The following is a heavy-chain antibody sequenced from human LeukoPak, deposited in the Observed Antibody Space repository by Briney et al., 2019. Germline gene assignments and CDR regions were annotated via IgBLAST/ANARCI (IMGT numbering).Heavy chain of an antibody. CDR2: IIPIVFTA. J-gene: IGHJ4*02. Sequence: ASVKVSCKASGGTFSSYAISWVRQAPGQGREWMGRIIPIVFTANYAQKFQGRVTITPDESTSTAYMELSSLRSEDTAVYYCARDWSGYSYGYYFDYWGQGTLVTVSS. CDR1: GGTFSSYA. V-gene: IGHV1-69*11. CDR3: ARDWSGYSYGYYFDY. D-gene: IGHD5-18*01.